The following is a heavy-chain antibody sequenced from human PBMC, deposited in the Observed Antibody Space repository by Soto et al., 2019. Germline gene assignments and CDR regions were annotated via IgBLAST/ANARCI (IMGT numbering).Heavy chain of an antibody. CDR3: HLSRGWLKNGYFAY. CDR2: ISAYNGNT. V-gene: IGHV1-18*01. J-gene: IGHJ4*02. D-gene: IGHD6-19*01. CDR1: GYTFTSYG. Sequence: GASVKVSCKASGYTFTSYGISWVRHAPGQGLEWMGWISAYNGNTNYAQKLQGRVTMTTDTSTSTAYMELRSLRSDDTAVYYCHLSRGWLKNGYFAYWGQGTLVTVSS.